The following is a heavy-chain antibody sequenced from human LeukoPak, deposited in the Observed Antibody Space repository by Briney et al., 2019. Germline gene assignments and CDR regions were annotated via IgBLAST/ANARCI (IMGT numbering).Heavy chain of an antibody. V-gene: IGHV3-11*04. D-gene: IGHD3-22*01. CDR3: ARDGEGYDSSGYYAY. CDR1: GFTFGDYA. Sequence: GGSLRLSCTASGFTFGDYAMSWIRQAPGKGLEWISYISNSGRTIYYADSVKGRFTISRDNAKKSLYLQMHTLRAEDTAMYYCARDGEGYDSSGYYAYWGQGTQVTVSS. CDR2: ISNSGRTI. J-gene: IGHJ4*02.